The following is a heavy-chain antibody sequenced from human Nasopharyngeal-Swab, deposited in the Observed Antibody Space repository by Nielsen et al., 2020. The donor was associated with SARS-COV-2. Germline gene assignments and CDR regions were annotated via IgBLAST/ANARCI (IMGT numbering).Heavy chain of an antibody. Sequence: SETLSLTCAAYGGSFSGYYWSWIRQPPGKGLEWIGEINHSGSTNYNPSLKSRVTISVDTSKNQFSLKLSSVTAADTAVYYCARDNFWSGHYHVWGQGTTVTVSS. CDR2: INHSGST. CDR3: ARDNFWSGHYHV. V-gene: IGHV4-34*01. CDR1: GGSFSGYY. J-gene: IGHJ6*02. D-gene: IGHD3-3*01.